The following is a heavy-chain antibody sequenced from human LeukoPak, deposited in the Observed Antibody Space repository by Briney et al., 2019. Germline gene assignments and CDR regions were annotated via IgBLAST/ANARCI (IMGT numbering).Heavy chain of an antibody. D-gene: IGHD3-10*01. Sequence: ASVKVSCKASGYTFTSYDINWVRQATGQGLEWMGWMNPNSGNTGYAQKFQGRVTMTRNTSICTAYMELSSLRSEDTAVYYCARVRTMVRGVIIPKTRYNWFDPWGQGTLVTVSS. V-gene: IGHV1-8*01. CDR3: ARVRTMVRGVIIPKTRYNWFDP. CDR2: MNPNSGNT. CDR1: GYTFTSYD. J-gene: IGHJ5*02.